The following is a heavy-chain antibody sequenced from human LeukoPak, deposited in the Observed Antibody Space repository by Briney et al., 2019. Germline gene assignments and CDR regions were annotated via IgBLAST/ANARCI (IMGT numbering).Heavy chain of an antibody. J-gene: IGHJ4*02. CDR2: INAANGNT. CDR1: GYTFNSFV. D-gene: IGHD3-9*01. Sequence: GASVKVSCKTSGYTFNSFVIHWVRQAPGQRLEWMGWINAANGNTKYSPKFQDRVTITSDTSASTAYMGLNSLRFEDTAIYYCARGHIFLAGNEGLDYWGQGTLVTASS. V-gene: IGHV1-3*01. CDR3: ARGHIFLAGNEGLDY.